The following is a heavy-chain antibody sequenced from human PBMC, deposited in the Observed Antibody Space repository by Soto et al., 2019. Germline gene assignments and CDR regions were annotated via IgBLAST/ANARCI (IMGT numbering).Heavy chain of an antibody. CDR2: ISSSGSTI. CDR3: ASPYCSSTSCYNRADYGMDV. J-gene: IGHJ6*02. D-gene: IGHD2-2*02. Sequence: LRLSCAASGFTFSSYEMNWVRQAPGKGLEWVSYISSSGSTIYYADSVKGRFTISRDNAKNSLYLQMNSLRAEDTAVYYCASPYCSSTSCYNRADYGMDVWGQGTTVTVSS. CDR1: GFTFSSYE. V-gene: IGHV3-48*03.